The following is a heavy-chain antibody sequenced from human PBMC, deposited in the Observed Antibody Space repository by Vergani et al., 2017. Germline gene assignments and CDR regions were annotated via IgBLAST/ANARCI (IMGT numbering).Heavy chain of an antibody. Sequence: QVQLQQWGAGLLKPSETLSLTCAVYGGSFSGYYWSWIRQPPGKGLEWIGYIYHSGSTYYNPSLKSRVTISVDRSKNQFSLKLSSATAADTAVYYCARVCPVDRYFDYWGQGTLVTVSS. CDR2: IYHSGST. V-gene: IGHV4-34*01. CDR3: ARVCPVDRYFDY. J-gene: IGHJ4*02. CDR1: GGSFSGYY.